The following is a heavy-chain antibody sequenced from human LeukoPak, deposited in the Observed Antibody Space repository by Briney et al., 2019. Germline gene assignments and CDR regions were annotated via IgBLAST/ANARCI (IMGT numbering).Heavy chain of an antibody. CDR2: SSYSGTT. CDR3: ARNWESNAFDM. J-gene: IGHJ3*02. V-gene: IGHV4-59*08. D-gene: IGHD7-27*01. Sequence: SETLSLTCTVSGGSFRTHYWSWFRLSPGQGLEWIGYSSYSGTTKYNPSLWSRVTISADMSKNQFSLKMTFVTDADTALYFCARNWESNAFDMWGQGTMVTVSS. CDR1: GGSFRTHY.